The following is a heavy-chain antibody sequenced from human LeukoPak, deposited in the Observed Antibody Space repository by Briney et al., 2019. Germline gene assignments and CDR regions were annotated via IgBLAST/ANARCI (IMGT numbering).Heavy chain of an antibody. CDR2: IWYDGSNK. CDR1: GFTFSSYG. CDR3: ARGGYSGYDSVPGY. Sequence: GGSLRLSCAASGFTFSSYGMHWVRQAPGKGLEWVAVIWYDGSNKYYADSVKGRFTISRDNSKNTLYLQMNSLRAEDTAVYYCARGGYSGYDSVPGYWGQGTLVTVSS. D-gene: IGHD5-12*01. J-gene: IGHJ4*02. V-gene: IGHV3-33*01.